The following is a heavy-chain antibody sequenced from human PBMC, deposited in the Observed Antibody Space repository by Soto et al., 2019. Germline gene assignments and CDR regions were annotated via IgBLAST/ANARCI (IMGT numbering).Heavy chain of an antibody. CDR3: SSSSAYYYDSRGLHAFDI. CDR1: GDSLISSYFY. J-gene: IGHJ3*02. D-gene: IGHD3-22*01. V-gene: IGHV4-39*07. CDR2: IFYLGSS. Sequence: SETLSLTCTVSGDSLISSYFYWGWVRQPPGKGLEWIGSIFYLGSSYYNPSLKSRVTMSVDTSKNQFSLRLRSVTAADTAVYYFSSSSAYYYDSRGLHAFDIWGQGTMVTVSS.